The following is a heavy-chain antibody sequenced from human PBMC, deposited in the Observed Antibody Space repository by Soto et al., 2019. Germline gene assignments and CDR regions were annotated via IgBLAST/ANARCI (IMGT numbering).Heavy chain of an antibody. V-gene: IGHV4-59*01. J-gene: IGHJ6*03. CDR3: ARVGSYYYMDV. CDR1: GGSFSGYY. Sequence: PSETLSLTCAVYGGSFSGYYWSWIRQPPGKGLEWIGYIYYSGSTNYNPSLKSRVTISVDTSKNQFSLKLSSVTAADTAVYYCARVGSYYYMDVWGKGTTVTVSS. CDR2: IYYSGST. D-gene: IGHD3-10*01.